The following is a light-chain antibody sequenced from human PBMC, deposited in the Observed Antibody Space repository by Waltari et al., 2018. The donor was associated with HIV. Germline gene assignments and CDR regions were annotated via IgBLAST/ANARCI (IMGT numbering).Light chain of an antibody. CDR1: SSDIGGYIY. V-gene: IGLV2-14*01. J-gene: IGLJ2*01. CDR2: EAS. CDR3: VSYTSSSTLI. Sequence: QSALTQPASVSGSPGQSITISCTGTSSDIGGYIYVSWYQQHSGKAPKLMIYEASNCPAGVSDRFSGSKSGNTASLTISGLQAEDEADYYCVSYTSSSTLILGGGTKVTVL.